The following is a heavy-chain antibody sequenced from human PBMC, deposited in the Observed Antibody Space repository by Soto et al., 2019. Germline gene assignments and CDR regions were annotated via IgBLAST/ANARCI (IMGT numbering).Heavy chain of an antibody. CDR1: GFPFNNYD. V-gene: IGHV3-23*01. CDR3: AKVYYYGSGSYYNYYFDY. CDR2: ISGSGGST. Sequence: PGGSLSLSCAASGFPFNNYDMSWARQAPGKGLEWVSSISGSGGSTYYADSVKGRSTISRDNSKKTLYVQMSSLRAEDTAVYYCAKVYYYGSGSYYNYYFDYWGQGTLVTVSS. J-gene: IGHJ4*02. D-gene: IGHD3-10*01.